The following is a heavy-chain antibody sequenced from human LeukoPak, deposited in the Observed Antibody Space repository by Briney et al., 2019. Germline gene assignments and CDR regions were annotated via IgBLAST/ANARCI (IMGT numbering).Heavy chain of an antibody. V-gene: IGHV4-38-2*02. J-gene: IGHJ4*02. CDR3: ARDFRDSSGYYYPYYFDY. D-gene: IGHD3-22*01. Sequence: SETLSLTCTVSAYSISSGYYWGWIRQSPGKGLEWIGSIYHSGSTYYNPSPKSRVTISVDTSKNQFSLKLSSVTAADTAVYYCARDFRDSSGYYYPYYFDYWGQGTLVTVSS. CDR1: AYSISSGYY. CDR2: IYHSGST.